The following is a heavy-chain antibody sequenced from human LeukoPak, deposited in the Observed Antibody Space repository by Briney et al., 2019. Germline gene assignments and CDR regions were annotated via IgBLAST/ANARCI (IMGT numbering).Heavy chain of an antibody. CDR1: GGTFISYA. CDR3: ARDCDYSSGWYGEVLDYMDV. Sequence: SVKVSCKASGGTFISYAFSWVRQAPGQGLEWMGGIIPIFGTANYAQKFQGRVTITADKSTSTAYMELSSLRSEDTAVYYCARDCDYSSGWYGEVLDYMDVWGKGTTVTVSS. V-gene: IGHV1-69*06. CDR2: IIPIFGTA. J-gene: IGHJ6*03. D-gene: IGHD6-19*01.